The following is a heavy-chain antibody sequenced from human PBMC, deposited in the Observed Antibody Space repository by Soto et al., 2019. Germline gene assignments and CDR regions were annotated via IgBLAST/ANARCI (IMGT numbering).Heavy chain of an antibody. J-gene: IGHJ4*02. Sequence: EVQLVESGGGLVKPGGSLRLSCAASGFDFSNAWMSWVRQAPGKGLEWVGRIKRKIDGGTTDYAAPVKDRFDISRDDSKGTLYLQMNSLRAEDTAVYYCVTGYSGGRYWGQGTLVTVSS. CDR1: GFDFSNAW. CDR2: IKRKIDGGTT. V-gene: IGHV3-15*01. D-gene: IGHD6-19*01. CDR3: VTGYSGGRY.